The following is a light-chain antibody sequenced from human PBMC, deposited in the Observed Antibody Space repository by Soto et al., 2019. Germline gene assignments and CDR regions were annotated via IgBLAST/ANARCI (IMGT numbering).Light chain of an antibody. CDR3: SSYAGSNNYV. V-gene: IGLV2-8*01. Sequence: QSVLTQPPSTPGSPGHSVTIACTRTISDVGGYNYVSWYQQHPGKAPKLMIYEVSKRPSGVPDRFSGSKSGNTASLTVSGLQAEDEADYYCSSYAGSNNYVFGTGT. CDR2: EVS. CDR1: ISDVGGYNY. J-gene: IGLJ1*01.